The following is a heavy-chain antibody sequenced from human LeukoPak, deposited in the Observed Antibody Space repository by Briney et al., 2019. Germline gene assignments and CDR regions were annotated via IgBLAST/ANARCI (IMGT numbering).Heavy chain of an antibody. CDR1: GFTFSSYG. J-gene: IGHJ3*02. V-gene: IGHV3-30*02. CDR3: ARDMRSGRGAFDI. Sequence: PGGSLRLSCAASGFTFSSYGMHWVRQAPGKGLEWVAFIRYDGSNKYYADSVKGRFTISRDNSKNTLYLQMNSLRSEDTAVYYCARDMRSGRGAFDIWGQGTMVTVSS. D-gene: IGHD6-19*01. CDR2: IRYDGSNK.